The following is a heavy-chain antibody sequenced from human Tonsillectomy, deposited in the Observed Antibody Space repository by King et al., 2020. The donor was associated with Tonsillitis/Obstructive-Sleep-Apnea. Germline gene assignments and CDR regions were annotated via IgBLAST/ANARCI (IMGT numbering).Heavy chain of an antibody. J-gene: IGHJ5*02. D-gene: IGHD2-2*01. CDR1: GYSFTSHG. Sequence: QLVQSGAEVKKPGASVKVSCKASGYSFTSHGMSWVRQAPGQGLEWMGWISAYNGNPKYVEKFQGRVTMTTDTSTSVAYMELRNLRSDDTAVYYCARGSGVVPAAAAHHWGQGTLVTVSS. CDR2: ISAYNGNP. CDR3: ARGSGVVPAAAAHH. V-gene: IGHV1-18*01.